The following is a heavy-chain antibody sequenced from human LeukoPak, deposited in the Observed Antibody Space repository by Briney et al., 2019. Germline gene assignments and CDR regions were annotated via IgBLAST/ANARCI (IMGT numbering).Heavy chain of an antibody. J-gene: IGHJ3*02. CDR3: ASPDTAMVHDAFDI. CDR2: IYSGGST. Sequence: GGSLRLSCAASGFTVSSNYMSWVRQAPGKVLEWVSVIYSGGSTYYADSVKGRFTISRDNSKNTLYLQMNSLRAEDTAVYYCASPDTAMVHDAFDIWGQGTMVTVSS. V-gene: IGHV3-53*01. D-gene: IGHD5-18*01. CDR1: GFTVSSNY.